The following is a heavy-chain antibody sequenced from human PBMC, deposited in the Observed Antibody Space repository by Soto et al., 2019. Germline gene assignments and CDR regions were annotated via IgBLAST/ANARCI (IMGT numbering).Heavy chain of an antibody. CDR2: ISGSGGST. V-gene: IGHV3-23*01. J-gene: IGHJ4*02. D-gene: IGHD1-20*01. Sequence: GGSLRLSCAASGFTFSDYAMTWIRQAPGKGLEWVSVISGSGGSTFYADSVKGRFTIYSDNSKNTLYLQMNSLRAEDTAVYYCAKVTSFYYFDYWGQGTLVTVSS. CDR3: AKVTSFYYFDY. CDR1: GFTFSDYA.